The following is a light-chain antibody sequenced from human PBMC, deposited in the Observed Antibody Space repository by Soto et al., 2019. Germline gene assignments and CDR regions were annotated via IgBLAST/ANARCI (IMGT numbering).Light chain of an antibody. J-gene: IGLJ1*01. Sequence: QSALTQPASVSGSPGHSITISCTGTSSDVGDYNYVSWYQQHPGKAPKLMIFDVSNRPSGVSNRFSGSKSGNTASLTISGLQAEDEAYYYCSSYTSSSTRVFGTGTKVTVL. CDR1: SSDVGDYNY. V-gene: IGLV2-14*01. CDR2: DVS. CDR3: SSYTSSSTRV.